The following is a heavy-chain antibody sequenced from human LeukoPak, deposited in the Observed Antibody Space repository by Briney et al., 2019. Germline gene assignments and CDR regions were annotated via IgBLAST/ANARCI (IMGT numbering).Heavy chain of an antibody. Sequence: GGSLRLSCAASGFTFSSYSMNWVRQAQGKGLEWVSSISSSSSYIYYADSVKGRFTISRDNAKNSLYLQMNSLRAEDTAVYYYAREFTPYLLGPKGGLDYWGQGTLVTVSS. V-gene: IGHV3-21*01. CDR3: AREFTPYLLGPKGGLDY. CDR1: GFTFSSYS. D-gene: IGHD2-21*01. CDR2: ISSSSSYI. J-gene: IGHJ4*02.